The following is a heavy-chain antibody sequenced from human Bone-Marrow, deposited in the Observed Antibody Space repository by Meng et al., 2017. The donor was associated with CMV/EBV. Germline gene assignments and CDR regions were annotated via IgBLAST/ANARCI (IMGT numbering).Heavy chain of an antibody. CDR1: GYTFTSYD. V-gene: IGHV1-8*01. D-gene: IGHD6-6*01. J-gene: IGHJ4*02. Sequence: ASVKVSCKASGYTFTSYDINWVRQATGQGLEWMGWMNPNSGNTGYAQKFQGRVTMTRDTSISTAYMELSRLRSDDTAVYYCARSLRRSSSSSAGFDYWGQGTLVTVSS. CDR2: MNPNSGNT. CDR3: ARSLRRSSSSSAGFDY.